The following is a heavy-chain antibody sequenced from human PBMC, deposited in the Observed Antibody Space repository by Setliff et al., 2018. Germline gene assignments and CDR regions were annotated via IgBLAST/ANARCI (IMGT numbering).Heavy chain of an antibody. J-gene: IGHJ4*02. V-gene: IGHV1-46*01. Sequence: ASVTVSCKPSGYPFTSYYMHWVRQAPGQGLEWMGIINPSGGSTSYAQKFQGRVTMTRDTSTSTVYMELSSLRSEDTGVYYCARVAYGDYGGVDYWGQGTLVTVSS. CDR3: ARVAYGDYGGVDY. CDR2: INPSGGST. D-gene: IGHD4-17*01. CDR1: GYPFTSYY.